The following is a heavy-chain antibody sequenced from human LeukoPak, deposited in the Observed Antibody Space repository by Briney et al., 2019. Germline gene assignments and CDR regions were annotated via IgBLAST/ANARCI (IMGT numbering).Heavy chain of an antibody. D-gene: IGHD6-6*01. CDR2: INPNTGGT. CDR3: ARGDPGSSSYYFDY. Sequence: ASVKVSCKASGYPFTGYYMHWVRQAPGQGLEWMGWINPNTGGTNYAQKLQGRVTMTTDTSTSTAYMELRSLRSDDTAVYYCARGDPGSSSYYFDYWGQGTLVTVSS. J-gene: IGHJ4*02. CDR1: GYPFTGYY. V-gene: IGHV1-2*02.